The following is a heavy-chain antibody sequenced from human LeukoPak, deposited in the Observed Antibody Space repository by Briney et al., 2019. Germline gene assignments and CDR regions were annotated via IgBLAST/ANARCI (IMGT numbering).Heavy chain of an antibody. J-gene: IGHJ4*02. CDR1: GFTFSSYA. CDR2: ISYDGSNK. D-gene: IGHD3-22*01. CDR3: AKALTMIVVAIDY. V-gene: IGHV3-30*04. Sequence: GGSLRLSCAASGFTFSSYAMHWVRQAPGKGLEWVAVISYDGSNKYYADSVKGRFTISRDNSKNTLYLQMNSLRAEDTAVYYCAKALTMIVVAIDYWGQGTLVTVSS.